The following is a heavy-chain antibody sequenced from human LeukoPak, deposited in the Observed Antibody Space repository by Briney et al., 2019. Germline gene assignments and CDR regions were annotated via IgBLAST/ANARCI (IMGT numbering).Heavy chain of an antibody. D-gene: IGHD3-22*01. CDR2: ISYDGSRQ. CDR3: AKERANFYESSGFDY. V-gene: IGHV3-30*18. CDR1: GFTFSSYG. J-gene: IGHJ4*02. Sequence: GGSLRLSCAASGFTFSSYGMNWVRQAPGKGLEWVAVISYDGSRQYSADSVKGRFTISRDSSKNTLYLQMNSLRAEDTAVYYCAKERANFYESSGFDYWGQGTLVTVSS.